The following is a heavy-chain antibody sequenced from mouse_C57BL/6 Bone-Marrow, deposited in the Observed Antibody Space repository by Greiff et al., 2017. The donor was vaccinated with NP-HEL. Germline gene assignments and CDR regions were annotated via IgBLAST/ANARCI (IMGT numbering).Heavy chain of an antibody. CDR2: INPYNGGT. CDR1: GYTFTDYY. Sequence: EVQLHQSGPVLVKPGASVKMSCKASGYTFTDYYMNWVKQSHGKSLEWIGVINPYNGGTSYNQKFKGKATLTVDKSSSTAYMELNSLTSEDSAVYYCARDGSSERLYAMDYWGQGTSVTVSS. CDR3: ARDGSSERLYAMDY. J-gene: IGHJ4*01. V-gene: IGHV1-19*01. D-gene: IGHD1-1*01.